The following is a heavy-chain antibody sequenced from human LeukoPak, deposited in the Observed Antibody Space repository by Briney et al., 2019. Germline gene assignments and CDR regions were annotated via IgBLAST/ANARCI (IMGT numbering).Heavy chain of an antibody. CDR2: ISGSGGST. J-gene: IGHJ4*02. CDR1: GFTFNGYA. D-gene: IGHD6-13*01. CDR3: AKEWGIAAAGTGFDY. V-gene: IGHV3-23*01. Sequence: PGGSLRLSCAASGFTFNGYAMSWVRQAPGKGLEWVSGISGSGGSTYADSVKGRFTISRDNSKNTLYLQMNCLRVEDTAVYNCAKEWGIAAAGTGFDYWGQGALVTVSS.